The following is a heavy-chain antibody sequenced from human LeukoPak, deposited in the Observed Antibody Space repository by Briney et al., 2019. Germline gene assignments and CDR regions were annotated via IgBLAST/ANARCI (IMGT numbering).Heavy chain of an antibody. CDR1: GDSVSSNSGA. D-gene: IGHD3-3*01. V-gene: IGHV6-1*01. CDR3: ARLPRFLEWLFRGDDAFDI. CDR2: TYYRSKWYN. Sequence: SQTLSLTCAISGDSVSSNSGAWNWIRQSPSRGLEWLGRTYYRSKWYNDYAVSVKSRITINPDTSKNQFSLKLSSVTAADTAVYYCARLPRFLEWLFRGDDAFDIWGQGTMVTVSS. J-gene: IGHJ3*02.